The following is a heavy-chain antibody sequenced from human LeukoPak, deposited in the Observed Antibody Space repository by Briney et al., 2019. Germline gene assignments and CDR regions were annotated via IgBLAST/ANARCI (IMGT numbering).Heavy chain of an antibody. Sequence: GGSLRLSCTASGFTFGDYAMRWVRQAPGKGLEWVSAITGSGGSTFYADSVKGRFTISRDNSKNTLYLQMNSLRAEDTAVYYCAKEVAAVGIGAFDIWGQGTMVTVSS. CDR1: GFTFGDYA. CDR2: ITGSGGST. CDR3: AKEVAAVGIGAFDI. D-gene: IGHD6-13*01. J-gene: IGHJ3*02. V-gene: IGHV3-23*01.